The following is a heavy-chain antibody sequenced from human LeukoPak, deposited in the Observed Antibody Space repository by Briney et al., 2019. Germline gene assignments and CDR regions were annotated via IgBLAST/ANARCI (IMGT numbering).Heavy chain of an antibody. V-gene: IGHV3-53*04. CDR3: ARFSWLVQRAWYLDY. CDR1: GFTVTTNY. CDR2: IYSGGNT. Sequence: GGSLRLSCAASGFTVTTNYMIWVRQAPGKGLEWVSVIYSGGNTYYADSVKGRFTISRHNSKNTLYLQMNSLRAEDTAVYYCARFSWLVQRAWYLDYWGQGTLVTVSS. J-gene: IGHJ4*01. D-gene: IGHD6-19*01.